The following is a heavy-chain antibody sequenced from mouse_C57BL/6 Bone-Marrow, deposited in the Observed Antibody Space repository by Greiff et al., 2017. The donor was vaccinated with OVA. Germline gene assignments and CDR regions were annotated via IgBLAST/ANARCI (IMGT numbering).Heavy chain of an antibody. CDR1: GYTFTSYW. CDR3: AREDYGSSSYYAMDY. CDR2: IDPSDSYT. Sequence: QVQLQQPGAELVKPGASVKLSCKASGYTFTSYWMQWVKQRPGQGLEWIGEIDPSDSYTNYNQKFKGKATLTVDTSSSTSYMQLSSLTSEDSAVYYCAREDYGSSSYYAMDYWGRGTSVTVSS. J-gene: IGHJ4*01. D-gene: IGHD1-1*01. V-gene: IGHV1-50*01.